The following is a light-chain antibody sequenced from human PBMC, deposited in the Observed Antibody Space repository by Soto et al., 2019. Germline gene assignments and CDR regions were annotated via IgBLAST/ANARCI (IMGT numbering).Light chain of an antibody. V-gene: IGKV1-5*01. CDR1: QSISSW. CDR2: DDS. Sequence: DIQMTQSPSTLSASVGDRVTITCRASQSISSWLAWYQQKPGKAPKLLIYDDSSLESGVPSRFSGSGSGTEFTLTISSLQPDDFAHYYCQQWETFGQGTKVEIK. CDR3: QQWET. J-gene: IGKJ1*01.